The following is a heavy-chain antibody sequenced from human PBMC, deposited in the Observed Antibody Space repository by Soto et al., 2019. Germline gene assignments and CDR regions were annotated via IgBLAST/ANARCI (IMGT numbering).Heavy chain of an antibody. J-gene: IGHJ3*02. D-gene: IGHD2-15*01. V-gene: IGHV3-64*01. CDR1: GFTFSSYA. Sequence: GGSLRLSCAASGFTFSSYAMHWVRQAPGKGLDYVSAISSNGGSTYYANSVKGRFTISRDNSKNTLYLQMGSLRAGDMAVYYCARDPHCSGGSCYGLGAFDIWGQGTMVTVSS. CDR2: ISSNGGST. CDR3: ARDPHCSGGSCYGLGAFDI.